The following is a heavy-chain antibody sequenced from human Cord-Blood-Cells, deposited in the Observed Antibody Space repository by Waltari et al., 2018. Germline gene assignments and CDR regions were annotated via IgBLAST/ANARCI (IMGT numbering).Heavy chain of an antibody. V-gene: IGHV1-69*01. CDR2: IIPIFGTA. CDR3: ARDRRDYDFWSGYYDY. D-gene: IGHD3-3*01. Sequence: QVQLVQSGAEVKKPGSSVKVSCKASGGTFSSYAISWVRQAPGQGLEWLGGIIPIFGTANYAQKFQGRVTITADESTSTAYMELSSLRSEDTAVYYCARDRRDYDFWSGYYDYWGQGTLVTVSS. CDR1: GGTFSSYA. J-gene: IGHJ4*02.